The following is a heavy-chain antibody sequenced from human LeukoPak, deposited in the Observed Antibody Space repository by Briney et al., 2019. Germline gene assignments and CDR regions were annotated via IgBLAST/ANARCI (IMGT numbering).Heavy chain of an antibody. D-gene: IGHD4-17*01. J-gene: IGHJ4*02. V-gene: IGHV3-23*01. Sequence: PGRSLRLSCAASGFTFSIYDMYWVRQAPGKGLECVASISCNSGDYTLYAASVKGRFTISRDNSRSTLYLQMNSLRAEDTAVYYCSKKGQNEDYGKPDWGQGTLVTVSS. CDR1: GFTFSIYD. CDR3: SKKGQNEDYGKPD. CDR2: ISCNSGDYT.